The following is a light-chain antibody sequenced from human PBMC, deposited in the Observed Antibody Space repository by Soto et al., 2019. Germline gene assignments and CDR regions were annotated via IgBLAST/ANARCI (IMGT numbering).Light chain of an antibody. V-gene: IGLV2-8*01. Sequence: QSVLTQPPSASGSPGQSVTISCTGTSSDVGAYNYVSWYQQHPGKAPKLVIYEVSQRPSGVPDRFSGSKSGNTASLTVSGLLAEDEADYYCSSYAGSNIVLFGGGTKVTVL. J-gene: IGLJ2*01. CDR2: EVS. CDR3: SSYAGSNIVL. CDR1: SSDVGAYNY.